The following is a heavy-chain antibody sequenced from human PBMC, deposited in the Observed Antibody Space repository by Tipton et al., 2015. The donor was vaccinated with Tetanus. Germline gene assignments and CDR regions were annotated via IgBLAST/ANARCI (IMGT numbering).Heavy chain of an antibody. Sequence: QVQLVQSGAEVKKPGSSVKVSCKASGGTFSSYAISWVRQAPGQGLEWMGGIIPIFGTANYAQKFQGRVTITADESTSAAYMELSSLRSEDTAVYYGARVRPDSYSGYSPADAFDIWGQGTMVTVSS. CDR3: ARVRPDSYSGYSPADAFDI. D-gene: IGHD3-22*01. V-gene: IGHV1-69*01. CDR1: GGTFSSYA. CDR2: IIPIFGTA. J-gene: IGHJ3*02.